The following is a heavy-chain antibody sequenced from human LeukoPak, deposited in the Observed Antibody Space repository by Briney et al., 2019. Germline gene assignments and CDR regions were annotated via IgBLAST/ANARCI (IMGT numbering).Heavy chain of an antibody. CDR3: AKAYGSGGRYYYYYGMDV. J-gene: IGHJ6*02. D-gene: IGHD3-10*01. V-gene: IGHV3-43*02. Sequence: GGSLRLSCAASGFTFDDYAMHWVRQAPGKGLEWVSLISGDGGSTYYADSVKGRFTISRDNSKNSLYLQMNSLRTEDTALYYCAKAYGSGGRYYYYYGMDVWGQGTTVTVSS. CDR2: ISGDGGST. CDR1: GFTFDDYA.